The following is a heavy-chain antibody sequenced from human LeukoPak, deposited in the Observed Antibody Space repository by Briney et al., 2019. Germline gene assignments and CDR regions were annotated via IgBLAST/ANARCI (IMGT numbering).Heavy chain of an antibody. J-gene: IGHJ4*02. Sequence: SETLSLTCTVSGGSISSSSYYWGWTRQPPGKGLEWIGSIYYSGSTYYNPSLKSRVTISVDTSKNQFSLKLSSVTAADTAVYYCARARGITGTTTFDYWGQGTLVTVSS. D-gene: IGHD1-7*01. V-gene: IGHV4-39*07. CDR3: ARARGITGTTTFDY. CDR2: IYYSGST. CDR1: GGSISSSSYY.